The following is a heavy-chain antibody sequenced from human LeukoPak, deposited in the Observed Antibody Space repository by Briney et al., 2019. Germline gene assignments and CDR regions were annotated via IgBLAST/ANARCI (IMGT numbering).Heavy chain of an antibody. J-gene: IGHJ4*02. Sequence: GESLKISCKDSGYSYTTYWIGWVRQMPGEGLEWIWIINPGDSDTKYSPSLHGQVTMSADKSISTAYLQWSSLKASDTAMYYCARLPYYDILTGYSYFVYWGQGTLVTVSS. D-gene: IGHD3-9*01. CDR2: INPGDSDT. V-gene: IGHV5-51*01. CDR3: ARLPYYDILTGYSYFVY. CDR1: GYSYTTYW.